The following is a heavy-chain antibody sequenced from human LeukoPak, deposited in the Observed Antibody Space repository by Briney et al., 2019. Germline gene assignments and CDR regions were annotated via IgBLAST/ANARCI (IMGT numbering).Heavy chain of an antibody. CDR1: GFTFSSYG. Sequence: PGRSLRLSCAASGFTFSSYGMHWVRQAPGKGLEWVAGIWYDGSNKYYAVSVKGRFTISRDNSKNTLYLQMNSLRAEDTAVYYCASDYYDSSGYYSYAFDIWGQGTMVTVSS. CDR3: ASDYYDSSGYYSYAFDI. V-gene: IGHV3-33*01. CDR2: IWYDGSNK. J-gene: IGHJ3*02. D-gene: IGHD3-22*01.